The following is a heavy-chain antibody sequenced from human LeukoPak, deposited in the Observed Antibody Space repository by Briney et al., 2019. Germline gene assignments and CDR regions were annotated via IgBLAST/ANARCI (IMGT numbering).Heavy chain of an antibody. D-gene: IGHD2-15*01. V-gene: IGHV4-59*08. CDR2: IYYSGST. CDR3: VRHLSAGRPAFDI. Sequence: ASETLSLTCTVSGGSINSYYWSWIRQPPGKGLEWIGYIYYSGSTNYNPSLKSRVTISVDTPNNKFSLKLTSLTAADTAVYYCVRHLSAGRPAFDIWGQGTMVTVSS. CDR1: GGSINSYY. J-gene: IGHJ3*02.